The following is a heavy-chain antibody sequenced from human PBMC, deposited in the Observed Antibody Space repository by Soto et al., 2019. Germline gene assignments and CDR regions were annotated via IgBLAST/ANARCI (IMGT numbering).Heavy chain of an antibody. CDR2: ISTRSSYT. CDR3: ARGGSGH. V-gene: IGHV3-21*01. D-gene: IGHD3-10*01. Sequence: GGSLRLSCAASGFTFNTYSMNWVRQAPGKGLEWVASISTRSSYTYYADSVRGRFTISRDDAKNSLYLQMHSLRVDDTAAYYCARGGSGHWGQGTLVTVSS. CDR1: GFTFNTYS. J-gene: IGHJ4*02.